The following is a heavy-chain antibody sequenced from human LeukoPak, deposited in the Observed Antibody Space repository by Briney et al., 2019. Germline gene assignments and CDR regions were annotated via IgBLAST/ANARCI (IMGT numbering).Heavy chain of an antibody. D-gene: IGHD3-22*01. Sequence: SETLSLTCTVSGGSISSSSYYWGWIRQPPGKGLEWIGSIYYSGSTYYNPSLKSRVTISVDTSKNQFSLKLSSVTAADTAVYYCARMGADYYDSSGYSTGAFDIWGQGTMVTVSS. CDR2: IYYSGST. V-gene: IGHV4-39*01. CDR1: GGSISSSSYY. CDR3: ARMGADYYDSSGYSTGAFDI. J-gene: IGHJ3*02.